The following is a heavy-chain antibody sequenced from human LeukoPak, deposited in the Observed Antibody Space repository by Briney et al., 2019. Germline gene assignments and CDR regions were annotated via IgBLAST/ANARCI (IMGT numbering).Heavy chain of an antibody. CDR1: GFTFSSYG. D-gene: IGHD6-19*01. CDR2: IRYDGSNK. Sequence: GGSLRLSCAASGFTFSSYGMHWVRQAPGKGLGWVAFIRYDGSNKYYADSVKGRFTISRDNSKNTLYLQMNSLRAEDTAVYYCAKSVAGPPYYYYYYMDVWGKGTTVTVSS. V-gene: IGHV3-30*02. J-gene: IGHJ6*03. CDR3: AKSVAGPPYYYYYYMDV.